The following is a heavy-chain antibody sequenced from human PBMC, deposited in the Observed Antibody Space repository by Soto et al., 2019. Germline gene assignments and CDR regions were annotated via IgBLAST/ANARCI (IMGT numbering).Heavy chain of an antibody. V-gene: IGHV3-43*01. J-gene: IGHJ4*02. CDR3: AKDMDSSGWLLDY. CDR1: GFTFDDYT. CDR2: ISWDGGST. Sequence: GGYVRLSCAASGFTFDDYTMHWVRQAPGKGLEWVSLISWDGGSTYYADSVKGRFTISRDNSKNSLYLQMNSLRTEDTALYYCAKDMDSSGWLLDYWGQGTLGTVS. D-gene: IGHD6-19*01.